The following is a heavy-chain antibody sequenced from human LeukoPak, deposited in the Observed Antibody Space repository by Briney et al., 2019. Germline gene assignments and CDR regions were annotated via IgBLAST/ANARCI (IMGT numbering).Heavy chain of an antibody. Sequence: GGSLRLSCAASGFTFSSYPMHWVRLAPGKGLEWVAITSHDEATKHYADSVKGRFTISKDNSKNMLYLQMNSLTPEDTAVYYCARDDPGGIDSWGQGTLVTVSS. D-gene: IGHD1-1*01. CDR2: TSHDEATK. CDR1: GFTFSSYP. J-gene: IGHJ4*02. CDR3: ARDDPGGIDS. V-gene: IGHV3-30-3*01.